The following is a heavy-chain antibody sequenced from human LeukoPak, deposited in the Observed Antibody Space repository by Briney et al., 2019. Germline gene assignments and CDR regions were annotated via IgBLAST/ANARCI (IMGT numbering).Heavy chain of an antibody. CDR3: ARDCSHGYGVYYYYYGMDV. D-gene: IGHD4-17*01. V-gene: IGHV1-18*01. Sequence: ASVKVSCKASGYTFTSYGISWVRQAPGQGLEWMGWISAYNGNTNYAQKLQGRVTMTTDTSTSTAYMELRSLRSDDTAVYYCARDCSHGYGVYYYYYGMDVWGQGTTVTVSS. J-gene: IGHJ6*02. CDR1: GYTFTSYG. CDR2: ISAYNGNT.